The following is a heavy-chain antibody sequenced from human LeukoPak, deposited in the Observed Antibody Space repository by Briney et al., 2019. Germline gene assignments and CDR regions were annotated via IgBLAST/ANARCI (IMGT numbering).Heavy chain of an antibody. CDR2: ISSSSYT. CDR3: ARDGRASWGSMGGYFDY. Sequence: GGSLRLSCAASGFTFSDYYMSWIRQAPGKGLEWVSYISSSSYTNYADSVKGRFTISRDNAKNSLYLQMNSLRAEDTAVYYCARDGRASWGSMGGYFDYWGQGTLVIVSS. V-gene: IGHV3-11*06. D-gene: IGHD7-27*01. J-gene: IGHJ4*02. CDR1: GFTFSDYY.